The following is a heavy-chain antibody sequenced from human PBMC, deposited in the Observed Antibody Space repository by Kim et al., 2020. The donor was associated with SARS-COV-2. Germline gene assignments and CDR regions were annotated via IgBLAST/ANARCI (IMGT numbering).Heavy chain of an antibody. V-gene: IGHV3-23*01. CDR1: GFTFRTYA. CDR3: AKASLPPGYFDY. D-gene: IGHD3-10*01. J-gene: IGHJ4*02. Sequence: GGSLRLSCVASGFTFRTYAMSWVRQAPGKGLEWVSAIGPSGDGTYYTDSVKGRFTISRDNSKNTLYLQMGTLRAEDTAVYYCAKASLPPGYFDYWGQGT. CDR2: IGPSGDGT.